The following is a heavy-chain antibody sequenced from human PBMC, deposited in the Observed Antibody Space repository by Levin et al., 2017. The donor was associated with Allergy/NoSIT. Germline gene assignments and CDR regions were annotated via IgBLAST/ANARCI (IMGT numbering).Heavy chain of an antibody. D-gene: IGHD2-21*01. CDR1: GGSISSYF. V-gene: IGHV4-59*01. J-gene: IGHJ6*02. CDR3: ARVGNPKIALHGMDV. Sequence: SETLSLTCTVSGGSISSYFWNWIRQPPGKELEWIGYIYYSGSTNYNPSLKSRVTISVDTSKNQFSLKLSSVSAADTAVYYCARVGNPKIALHGMDVWGQGTTVTVSS. CDR2: IYYSGST.